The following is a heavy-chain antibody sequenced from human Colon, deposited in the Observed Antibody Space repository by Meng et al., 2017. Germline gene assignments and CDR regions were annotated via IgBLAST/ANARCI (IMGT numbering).Heavy chain of an antibody. CDR2: VTPKSGST. CDR3: ARVSGFGQNFIRF. J-gene: IGHJ4*02. Sequence: HVRLVPFGAEVKKPGASVKSSCKASGYTFTAYDISWVRQATGQGPEWLGWVTPKSGSTVYAPKFQGRVTMTRNTSISTAYMELGSLSAEDTAVYFCARVSGFGQNFIRFWGQGTLVTVSS. V-gene: IGHV1-8*02. CDR1: GYTFTAYD. D-gene: IGHD3-3*01.